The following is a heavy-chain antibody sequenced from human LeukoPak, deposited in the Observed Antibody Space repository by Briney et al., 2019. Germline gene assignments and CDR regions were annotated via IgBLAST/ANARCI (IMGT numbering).Heavy chain of an antibody. CDR1: GGSISSYY. Sequence: AETLSLTCTVSGGSISSYYWSWIRQPPGKGLEWIGYIYYSGSTNYNPSLKSRLTISVDASKNQFSLKLSSVTATDTAVYYCASLTTVTQGYFDSWGQGTLVTVTS. CDR3: ASLTTVTQGYFDS. D-gene: IGHD4-17*01. J-gene: IGHJ4*02. V-gene: IGHV4-59*08. CDR2: IYYSGST.